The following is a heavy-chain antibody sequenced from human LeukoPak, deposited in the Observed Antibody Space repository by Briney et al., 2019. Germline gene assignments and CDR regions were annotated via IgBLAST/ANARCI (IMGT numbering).Heavy chain of an antibody. V-gene: IGHV4-4*02. J-gene: IGHJ2*01. CDR3: ARGTTVVWYFDL. Sequence: SGTLSLTCAVSGGSISSNNWWSWVRQPPGKGLEWIGEIYHSGSTNYNPSLKSRATISVDKSKNQFSLKLSSVTAADTAVYYCARGTTVVWYFDLWGRGTLVTVSS. CDR1: GGSISSNNW. D-gene: IGHD4-23*01. CDR2: IYHSGST.